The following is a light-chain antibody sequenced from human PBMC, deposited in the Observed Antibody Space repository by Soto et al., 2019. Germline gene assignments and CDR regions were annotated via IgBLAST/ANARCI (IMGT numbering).Light chain of an antibody. Sequence: QSALTQSAPVSGSPGQSITICCTGTSSDVGGYNYVSWYQHHPGKAPKLMIYDVNNRPSGVSNRFSGSKSGNTASLTISGLQAEDEADYYCSSYTTSSTYVFGSGTKLTVL. CDR2: DVN. CDR1: SSDVGGYNY. J-gene: IGLJ1*01. CDR3: SSYTTSSTYV. V-gene: IGLV2-14*03.